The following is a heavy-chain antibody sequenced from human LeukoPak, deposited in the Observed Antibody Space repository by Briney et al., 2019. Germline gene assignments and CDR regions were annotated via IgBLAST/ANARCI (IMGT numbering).Heavy chain of an antibody. Sequence: SETLSLTCTVSSGSISSYYWSWIRQPPEMGLEWIGYIYYSGSSNYNPSFKSRVTMSVDTSKKQFSLRVSSVTAADTAVYYCARTEYYFDHWGQGTLVTVSS. CDR3: ARTEYYFDH. CDR1: SGSISSYY. CDR2: IYYSGSS. D-gene: IGHD3-10*01. J-gene: IGHJ4*02. V-gene: IGHV4-59*01.